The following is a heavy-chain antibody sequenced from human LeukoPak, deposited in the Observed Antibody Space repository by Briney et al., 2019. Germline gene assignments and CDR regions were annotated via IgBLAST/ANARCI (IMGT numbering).Heavy chain of an antibody. D-gene: IGHD3-10*01. CDR2: MNPSSGNT. CDR1: GYSFTSYD. J-gene: IGHJ4*02. V-gene: IGHV1-8*01. CDR3: AAHTYYYSSGSFGH. Sequence: ASVKVSCKASGYSFTSYDINWVRQATGQEPEWIGWMNPSSGNTGYAQRFQGRVTMTRDTSTSTAYLELSSLTSDDTAVYYCAAHTYYYSSGSFGHWGQGTLVTVSS.